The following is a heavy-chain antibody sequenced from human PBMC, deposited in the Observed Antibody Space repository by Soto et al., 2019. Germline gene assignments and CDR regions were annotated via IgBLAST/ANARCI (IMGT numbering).Heavy chain of an antibody. CDR1: GYNFTSYG. CDR3: ARVIVVVPAAIRATIFDY. D-gene: IGHD2-2*01. CDR2: ISAYNGNT. J-gene: IGHJ4*02. V-gene: IGHV1-18*01. Sequence: ASVKVSCKASGYNFTSYGISWVRQAPGQGLEWMGWISAYNGNTNYAQKLQGRVTMTTDTSTGTAYMELRSLRSDDTAVYYCARVIVVVPAAIRATIFDYWGQGTLVTVSS.